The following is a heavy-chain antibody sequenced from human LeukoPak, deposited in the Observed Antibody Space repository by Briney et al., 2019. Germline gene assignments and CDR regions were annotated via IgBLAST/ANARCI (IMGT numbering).Heavy chain of an antibody. CDR1: GFTFSSYA. CDR2: ISGSGGST. D-gene: IGHD1-1*01. Sequence: GGSLRLSCGASGFTFSSYAMIWVRQAPGKGLEWVSAISGSGGSTYYAGSVKGRFTISRDNSKNTVYLQMNSLRAEDTAIYFCAKDVLSWYYGMDVWGQGTTVTVSS. J-gene: IGHJ6*02. CDR3: AKDVLSWYYGMDV. V-gene: IGHV3-23*01.